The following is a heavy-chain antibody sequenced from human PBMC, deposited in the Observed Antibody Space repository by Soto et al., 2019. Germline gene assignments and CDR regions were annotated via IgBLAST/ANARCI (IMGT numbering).Heavy chain of an antibody. D-gene: IGHD3-22*01. CDR1: GYTFTGYY. V-gene: IGHV1-2*04. J-gene: IGHJ6*02. CDR2: INPNSGGT. CDR3: AREGGISRGYYDSSATVQTRPYYGMDV. Sequence: ASVKVSCKASGYTFTGYYMHWVRQAPGQGLEWMGWINPNSGGTNYAQKFQGWVTMTRDTSISTAYMELSRLGSDDTAVYYCAREGGISRGYYDSSATVQTRPYYGMDVWGQGTTVTVSS.